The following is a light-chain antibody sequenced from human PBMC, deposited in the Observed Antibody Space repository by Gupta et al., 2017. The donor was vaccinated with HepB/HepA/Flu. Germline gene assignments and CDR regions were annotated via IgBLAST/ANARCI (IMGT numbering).Light chain of an antibody. V-gene: IGKV1-5*03. CDR3: QQDSNYWT. J-gene: IGKJ1*01. Sequence: DIQMTQSPSTLSASVGDRVTITCRASQSIGKRLAWYQQKPGKAPKLLIYKASGLEGGVPSRFSGSGSGTEFTLTINSLQPDDFATYYCQQDSNYWTYGQGTKVEIK. CDR1: QSIGKR. CDR2: KAS.